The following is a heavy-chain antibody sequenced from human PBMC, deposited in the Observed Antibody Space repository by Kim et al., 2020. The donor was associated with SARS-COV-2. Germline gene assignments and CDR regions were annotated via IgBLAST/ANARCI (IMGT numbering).Heavy chain of an antibody. V-gene: IGHV7-4-1*02. CDR2: INTNTGNP. J-gene: IGHJ4*02. CDR1: GYTFTTYA. D-gene: IGHD3-9*01. Sequence: ASVKVSCKASGYTFTTYAMNWVRQAPGQGLEWMGWINTNTGNPTYAQGFTGRFVFSLDTSVSTAYLQISSLKAEDTAVYYCARGGDDILTGYYKDLDYWGQGTLVTVSS. CDR3: ARGGDDILTGYYKDLDY.